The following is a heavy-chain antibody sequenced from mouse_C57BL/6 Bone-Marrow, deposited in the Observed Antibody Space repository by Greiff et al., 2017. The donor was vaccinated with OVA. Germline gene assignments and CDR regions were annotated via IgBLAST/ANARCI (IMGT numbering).Heavy chain of an antibody. CDR2: IYPGSGST. J-gene: IGHJ4*01. CDR3: ARSHGYYFYYYAMDY. Sequence: QVQLQQPGAELVKPGASVKMSCKASGYTFTSYWITWVKQRPGQGLEWIGDIYPGSGSTNYNEKFKSKATLTVDTSSSTAYMQLSSLTSEDSAVYYCARSHGYYFYYYAMDYWGQGTSVTVSS. D-gene: IGHD2-3*01. V-gene: IGHV1-55*01. CDR1: GYTFTSYW.